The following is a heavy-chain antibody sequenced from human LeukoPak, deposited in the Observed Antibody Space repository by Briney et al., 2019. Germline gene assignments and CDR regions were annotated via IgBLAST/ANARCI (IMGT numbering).Heavy chain of an antibody. J-gene: IGHJ4*02. Sequence: ASVKVSCKASGYTFTGYYMHWVRQAPGQGLEWMGWINPNSGGTNYAQKFQGRVTMTRDTSISTAYMGLSRLRSDDTAVYYCAPSGRGGPYYFDYWGQGTLVTVSS. D-gene: IGHD3-10*01. V-gene: IGHV1-2*02. CDR2: INPNSGGT. CDR1: GYTFTGYY. CDR3: APSGRGGPYYFDY.